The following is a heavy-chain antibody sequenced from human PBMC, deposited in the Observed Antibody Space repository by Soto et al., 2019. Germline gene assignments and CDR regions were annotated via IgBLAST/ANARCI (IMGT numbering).Heavy chain of an antibody. D-gene: IGHD3-3*01. CDR2: ISSSSRRT. J-gene: IGHJ4*02. CDR3: AKVAKSGVFTQYLDS. V-gene: IGHV3-23*01. Sequence: KGLYWVSGISSSSRRTYYADSVRGRFTISRDNSKNTLYLQMDPLRADDTAVFYFAKVAKSGVFTQYLDSWGGGALVSVS.